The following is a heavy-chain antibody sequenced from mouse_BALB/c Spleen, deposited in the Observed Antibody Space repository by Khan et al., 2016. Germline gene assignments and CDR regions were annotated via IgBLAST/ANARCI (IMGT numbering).Heavy chain of an antibody. CDR2: INPDSSTI. CDR3: ARAGYYGDLAY. Sequence: EVKLLESGGGLVQPGGSLKLSCAAAGFDFSRYWMSWVRQAPGKGLEWIGEINPDSSTINYTPSLKDKFIISRDNAKNTLYLQMNKVRSEDTALSYCARAGYYGDLAYWGQGTLVTVSA. V-gene: IGHV4-1*02. CDR1: GFDFSRYW. J-gene: IGHJ3*01. D-gene: IGHD1-1*01.